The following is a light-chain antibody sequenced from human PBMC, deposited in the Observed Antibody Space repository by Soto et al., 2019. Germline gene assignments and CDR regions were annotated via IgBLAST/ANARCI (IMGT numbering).Light chain of an antibody. CDR3: QQYGGSPPT. J-gene: IGKJ1*01. Sequence: EIVLTQSPGTLSLSPGESAALSCRASQSVSNNFLAWYQRTPGQAPRLLIYGASYRATDIPYRFSGSGSGTDFTLTITRLEPDDFAVYYCQQYGGSPPTFGQGTKVEVK. CDR1: QSVSNNF. CDR2: GAS. V-gene: IGKV3-20*01.